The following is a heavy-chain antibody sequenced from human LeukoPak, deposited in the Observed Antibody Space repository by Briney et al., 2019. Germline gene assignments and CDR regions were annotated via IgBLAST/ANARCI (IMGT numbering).Heavy chain of an antibody. J-gene: IGHJ6*03. CDR3: ARAQGYCTNGVCNYYYYMDV. CDR2: IKDDGSEK. Sequence: GGSLRLSCAASGFTFSNYWMTWVRQAPGKGLEWVANIKDDGSEKYYVDSVKGRFTITRDNAKNSLYLQMNSLRAEDTAVYYCARAQGYCTNGVCNYYYYMDVWGKGTTVTVSS. V-gene: IGHV3-7*01. D-gene: IGHD2-8*01. CDR1: GFTFSNYW.